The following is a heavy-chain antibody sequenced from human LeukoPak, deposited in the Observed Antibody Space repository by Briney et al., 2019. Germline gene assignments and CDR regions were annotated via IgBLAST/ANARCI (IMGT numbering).Heavy chain of an antibody. CDR2: ISSSGSTI. CDR1: GFTFSDYY. CDR3: ARDSSLYYYYYGMDV. V-gene: IGHV3-11*01. Sequence: GGSLRLSCAASGFTFSDYYMSWIRQAPGKGLEWVSYISSSGSTIYYADSVKGRFTISRDNAKNSLYLQMNSLRAEDTAVYYCARDSSLYYYYYGMDVWGQGTTVTVSS. J-gene: IGHJ6*02.